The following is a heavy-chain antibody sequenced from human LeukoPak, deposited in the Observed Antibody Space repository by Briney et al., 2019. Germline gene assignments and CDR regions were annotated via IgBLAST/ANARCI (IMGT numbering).Heavy chain of an antibody. CDR3: ARHRPYSSSRPYYFDY. V-gene: IGHV5-51*01. CDR2: IYGADSDT. J-gene: IGHJ4*02. CDR1: GYNFASYW. Sequence: PGGSLRLSCKGSGYNFASYWIGWVRQMPGKGLEWMGIIYGADSDTKSSPSFQGRVTISADKSINTAYLQWSSLKASDTAMYYCARHRPYSSSRPYYFDYWGQGTLVTVSS. D-gene: IGHD6-13*01.